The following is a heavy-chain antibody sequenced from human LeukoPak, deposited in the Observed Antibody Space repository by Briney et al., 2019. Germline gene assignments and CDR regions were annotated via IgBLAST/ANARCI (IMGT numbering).Heavy chain of an antibody. CDR3: ARLNKATKAGYNWGFDN. J-gene: IGHJ4*02. V-gene: IGHV5-51*01. CDR2: IYPEDSDT. D-gene: IGHD5-24*01. Sequence: GESLKISCKGSGYSFSNFWIGWGRQLSGEGLEWMGLIYPEDSDTRVSPSFQGQVTISADKSISTAYIQWSSLQASDTAIYYCARLNKATKAGYNWGFDNWGQRTLVSVSS. CDR1: GYSFSNFW.